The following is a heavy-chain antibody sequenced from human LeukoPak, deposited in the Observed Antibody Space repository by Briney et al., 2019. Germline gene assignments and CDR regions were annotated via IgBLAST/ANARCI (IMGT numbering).Heavy chain of an antibody. J-gene: IGHJ4*02. D-gene: IGHD3-3*01. CDR1: GGSISSGGYY. CDR3: ARPRYDFWSGFSTIDY. V-gene: IGHV4-39*01. CDR2: IYYSGST. Sequence: ETSQTLSLTCAVSGGSISSGGYYWGWIRQPPGKGLEWIGSIYYSGSTYYNPALKSLITISVDTSKNQCSLKLSSVTAADTAVYYCARPRYDFWSGFSTIDYWGQGTLVTVSS.